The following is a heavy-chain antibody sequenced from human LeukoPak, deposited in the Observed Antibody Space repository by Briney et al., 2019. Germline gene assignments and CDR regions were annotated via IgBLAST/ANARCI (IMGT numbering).Heavy chain of an antibody. D-gene: IGHD3-22*01. CDR3: ARMYYYDSSGYYFDY. CDR1: GFSLSTSGVG. Sequence: SGPTLVKPTQTLTLTCTFSGFSLSTSGVGVGWIRQPPGKALEWLALIYWDDDKRYSPSLKSRLTITKDTSKNQVVLTMTNMDPVDTATYYCARMYYYDSSGYYFDYWGQGTLVTVSS. CDR2: IYWDDDK. V-gene: IGHV2-5*02. J-gene: IGHJ4*02.